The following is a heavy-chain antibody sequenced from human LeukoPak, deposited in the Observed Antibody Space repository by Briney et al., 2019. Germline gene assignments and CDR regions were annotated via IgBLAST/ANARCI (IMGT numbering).Heavy chain of an antibody. V-gene: IGHV1-46*01. D-gene: IGHD5-18*01. CDR1: GYTFTSYY. CDR3: ARDPRTAGYSYGYRNAFDI. J-gene: IGHJ3*02. Sequence: VASVKVSCKASGYTFTSYYMHWVRQAPGQGLEWMGIINPSGGSTSYAQKFQGRVTMIRDTSTSTVYMELSSLRSEDTAVYYCARDPRTAGYSYGYRNAFDIWGQGTMVTVSS. CDR2: INPSGGST.